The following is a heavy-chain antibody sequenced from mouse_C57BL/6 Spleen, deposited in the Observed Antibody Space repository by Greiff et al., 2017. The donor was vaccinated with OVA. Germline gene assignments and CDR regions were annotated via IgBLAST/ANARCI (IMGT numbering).Heavy chain of an antibody. V-gene: IGHV5-4*01. D-gene: IGHD1-1*01. CDR3: AREKYYGIDY. J-gene: IGHJ2*01. CDR1: GFTFSSYA. Sequence: EVQGVESGGGLVKPGGSLKLSCAASGFTFSSYAMSWVRQTPEKRLEWVATISDGGSYTYYPDNVKGRFTISRDNAKNNLYLQMNHLKSEDTAMYYCAREKYYGIDYWGQGTTLTVSS. CDR2: ISDGGSYT.